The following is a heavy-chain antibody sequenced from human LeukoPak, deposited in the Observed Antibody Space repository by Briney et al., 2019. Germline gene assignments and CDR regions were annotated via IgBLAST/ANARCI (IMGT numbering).Heavy chain of an antibody. CDR3: ARGGYSGNFDY. J-gene: IGHJ4*02. CDR2: ISSSSTYI. D-gene: IGHD1-26*01. V-gene: IGHV3-21*01. CDR1: GFTFSSYS. Sequence: GALRLSCAASGFTFSSYSMNWVRQAPGKGLEWVSSISSSSTYIYYADSVKGRFTISRDNAKISLYLQMNSLRAEDTAVYYCARGGYSGNFDYWGQGTLVTVSS.